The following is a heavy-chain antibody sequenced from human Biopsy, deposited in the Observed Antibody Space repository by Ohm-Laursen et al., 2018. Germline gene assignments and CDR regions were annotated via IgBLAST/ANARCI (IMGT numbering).Heavy chain of an antibody. D-gene: IGHD3-9*01. CDR1: EGTFSNYG. CDR3: ATKLTGYFHH. CDR2: NIPILGTG. V-gene: IGHV1-69*06. Sequence: SSVKVFCKSPEGTFSNYGVNWARQAPGQGLEWLGGNIPILGTGNYAQKFQDRATVAAETSTSTVTMELRSLRSDDTAVYYCATKLTGYFHHWGQGTLVIVSS. J-gene: IGHJ1*01.